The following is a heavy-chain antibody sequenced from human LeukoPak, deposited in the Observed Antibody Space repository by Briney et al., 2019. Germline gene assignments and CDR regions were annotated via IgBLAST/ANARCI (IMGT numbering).Heavy chain of an antibody. Sequence: GGSLRLSCAASGFTFGNAWMSWVRQAPGKGLEWVGRIKSKTDGGTTDYAAPVKGRFTISRDDSKNTLYLQMNSLKTEDTAVYYCTPDVIAVAATDYWGQGTLVTVSS. CDR2: IKSKTDGGTT. D-gene: IGHD6-19*01. CDR1: GFTFGNAW. V-gene: IGHV3-15*01. CDR3: TPDVIAVAATDY. J-gene: IGHJ4*02.